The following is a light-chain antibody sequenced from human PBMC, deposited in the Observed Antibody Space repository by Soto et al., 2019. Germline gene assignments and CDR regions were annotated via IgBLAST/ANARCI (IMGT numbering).Light chain of an antibody. CDR1: SSDVGSYNL. V-gene: IGLV2-23*02. J-gene: IGLJ1*01. Sequence: QSALTQPASVSGSPGQSITISCTGTSSDVGSYNLVSWYQQHPGKVPKLMIYEVSKRPSGFSNRFSGSKSGNTASLTISGLQAEDEADYYCCTYACSSTRFVFGTVTKVTVL. CDR2: EVS. CDR3: CTYACSSTRFV.